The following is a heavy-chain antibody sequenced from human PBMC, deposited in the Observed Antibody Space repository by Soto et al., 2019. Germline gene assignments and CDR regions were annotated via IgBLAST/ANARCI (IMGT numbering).Heavy chain of an antibody. V-gene: IGHV3-21*01. D-gene: IGHD3-9*01. CDR1: GFTFNTYT. J-gene: IGHJ6*02. CDR2: IGRSSDYM. CDR3: ARDQLTLQYHYYYGMDV. Sequence: PGGSLRLACVDSGFTFNTYTMNWVRQAPGKGLEWVSSIGRSSDYMYYADSVRGRFTISRDDAKNSLYLQTNSLRVEDTAIYYCARDQLTLQYHYYYGMDVWGQGTTVTAP.